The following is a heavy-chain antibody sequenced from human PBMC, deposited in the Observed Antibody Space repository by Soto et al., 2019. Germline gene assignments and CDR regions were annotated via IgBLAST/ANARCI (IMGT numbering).Heavy chain of an antibody. Sequence: GGSLRLSCAASGFTFSSYAMSWVRQAPGKGLEWVSAISGSGGSTYYADSVKGRFTISRDNSKNTLYLQMNSLRAEDTAVYYCAKGAPSSSIAARTYIPYYFDYWGQGTLVTVSS. D-gene: IGHD6-6*01. CDR3: AKGAPSSSIAARTYIPYYFDY. CDR2: ISGSGGST. CDR1: GFTFSSYA. J-gene: IGHJ4*02. V-gene: IGHV3-23*01.